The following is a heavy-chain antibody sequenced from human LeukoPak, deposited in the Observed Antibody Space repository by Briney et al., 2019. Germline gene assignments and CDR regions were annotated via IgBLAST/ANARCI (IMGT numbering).Heavy chain of an antibody. CDR2: INPSGGST. CDR1: GYTFTSYY. J-gene: IGHJ5*02. Sequence: ASVKVSCKASGYTFTSYYMHWVRQAPGEGLEWMGIINPSGGSTSYAQKFQGRVTMTRDTSTSTVYMELSSLRSEDTAVYYCARDLSRFLEWLSGWFDPWGQGTLVTVSS. V-gene: IGHV1-46*03. D-gene: IGHD3-3*01. CDR3: ARDLSRFLEWLSGWFDP.